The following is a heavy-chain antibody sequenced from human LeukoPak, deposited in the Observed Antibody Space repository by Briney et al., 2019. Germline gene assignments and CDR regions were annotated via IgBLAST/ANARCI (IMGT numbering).Heavy chain of an antibody. CDR3: ARGMSGSYYVSSRNYYYYGMDV. Sequence: GASVKVSCKASGGTFSSYAISWVRQAPGQGLEWMGRIIPILGIANYAQKFQGRVTITADKSTSTAYMELSSLRSEDTAVYYCARGMSGSYYVSSRNYYYYGMDVWGQGTTVTVSS. D-gene: IGHD1-26*01. CDR1: GGTFSSYA. V-gene: IGHV1-69*04. J-gene: IGHJ6*02. CDR2: IIPILGIA.